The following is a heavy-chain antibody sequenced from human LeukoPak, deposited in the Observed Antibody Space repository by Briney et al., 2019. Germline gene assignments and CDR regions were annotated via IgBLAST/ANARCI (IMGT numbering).Heavy chain of an antibody. J-gene: IGHJ4*02. V-gene: IGHV3-33*01. D-gene: IGHD5-18*01. CDR1: GFTFSSYG. Sequence: GGSLRLSCAASGFTFSSYGMHWVRQAPGKGLEWVAVIWYDGSNKYYADSVKGRFTISRDNSKNTLYLQMSSLRAEDTAVYYCARDLGYSYGGDYWGQGTLVTVSS. CDR2: IWYDGSNK. CDR3: ARDLGYSYGGDY.